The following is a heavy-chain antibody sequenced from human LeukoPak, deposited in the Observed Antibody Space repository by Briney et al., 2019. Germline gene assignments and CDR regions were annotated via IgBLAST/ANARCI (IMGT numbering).Heavy chain of an antibody. CDR3: AREREMATIVGGY. Sequence: GGSLRLSCAASGFTFSSYWMHWVRQAPGKGLGWVSRINSDGSSTSYADSVKGRFTISRDKATNTLYLQMNSLRAEDTAVYYCAREREMATIVGGYWGQGTLVTVSS. D-gene: IGHD5-24*01. V-gene: IGHV3-74*01. J-gene: IGHJ4*02. CDR2: INSDGSST. CDR1: GFTFSSYW.